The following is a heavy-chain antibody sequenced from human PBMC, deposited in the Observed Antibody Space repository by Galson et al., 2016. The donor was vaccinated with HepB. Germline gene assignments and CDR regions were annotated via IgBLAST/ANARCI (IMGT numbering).Heavy chain of an antibody. J-gene: IGHJ3*01. CDR3: ARDRGYCTGGNCYRFFDF. D-gene: IGHD2-15*01. CDR1: DFTFKNFY. V-gene: IGHV3-11*04. CDR2: SDTSSTTT. Sequence: SLRLSCAASDFTFKNFYMTWIRQAPGKGLEWISYSDTSSTTTYYAESVRGRFTISRDNAKRLVHLQLNSLRVDDTAVYYCARDRGYCTGGNCYRFFDFWGQGIMVTVSS.